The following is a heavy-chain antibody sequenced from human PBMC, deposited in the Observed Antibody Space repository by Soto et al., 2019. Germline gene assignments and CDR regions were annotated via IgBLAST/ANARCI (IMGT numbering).Heavy chain of an antibody. D-gene: IGHD2-2*01. CDR2: ISSSSSSYI. Sequence: PGGSLRLSCAASGFTFSSYSMNWVRQAPGKGLEWVSSISSSSSSYIYYADSVKGRFTISRDNAKNSLYLQMNSLRAEDTAVYYCARDLDAGAFDIWGQGTMVTVSS. CDR3: ARDLDAGAFDI. V-gene: IGHV3-21*01. CDR1: GFTFSSYS. J-gene: IGHJ3*02.